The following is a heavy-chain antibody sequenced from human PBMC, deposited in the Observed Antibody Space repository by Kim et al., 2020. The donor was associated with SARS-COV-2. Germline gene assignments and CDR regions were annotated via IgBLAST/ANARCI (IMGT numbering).Heavy chain of an antibody. D-gene: IGHD2-2*01. Sequence: SETLSLTCTVSGSLTSDTYYWSWIRQHPGKGLEWIGYIFYSGSTYYNPSLKSRVTISLDTSKNQLSLKLNSVTAADTAIYYCARGYTSRPPQYGNGFDP. J-gene: IGHJ5*02. CDR1: GSLTSDTYY. CDR3: ARGYTSRPPQYGNGFDP. V-gene: IGHV4-31*03. CDR2: IFYSGST.